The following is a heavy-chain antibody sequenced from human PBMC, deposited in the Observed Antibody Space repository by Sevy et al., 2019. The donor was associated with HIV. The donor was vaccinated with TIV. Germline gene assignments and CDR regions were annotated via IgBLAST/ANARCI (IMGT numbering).Heavy chain of an antibody. CDR3: FVRIRDSSEIDY. J-gene: IGHJ4*02. D-gene: IGHD6-6*01. V-gene: IGHV3-74*01. Sequence: GGSLRLSCAASGFTFDDYGMSWVRQVPGKGLVWVARLNGDGSDINYADSVRGRFTISRDNTKNTLYLQMSSLRGEDTAVYYCFVRIRDSSEIDYWGQGTLVTVSS. CDR1: GFTFDDYG. CDR2: LNGDGSDI.